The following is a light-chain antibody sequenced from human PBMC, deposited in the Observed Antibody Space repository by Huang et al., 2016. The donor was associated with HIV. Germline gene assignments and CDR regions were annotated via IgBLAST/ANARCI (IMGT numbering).Light chain of an antibody. CDR2: AAS. V-gene: IGKV1-17*03. Sequence: DIQLTQSPSTMSASVGDRVSITFRASQGIANYLVWFQQRPGGAPKRLIYAASSLQSGVPSRFSGSGSGTKFTLTISGLQPEDFATYYCLQHHAYPRTFGQGTKVEV. J-gene: IGKJ1*01. CDR1: QGIANY. CDR3: LQHHAYPRT.